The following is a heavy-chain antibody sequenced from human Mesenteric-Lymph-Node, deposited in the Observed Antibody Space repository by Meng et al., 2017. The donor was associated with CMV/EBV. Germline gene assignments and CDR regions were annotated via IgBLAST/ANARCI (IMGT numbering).Heavy chain of an antibody. CDR1: GFTVNSNY. V-gene: IGHV3-53*01. CDR3: ASRRYYGGGGY. CDR2: IYGAAFT. Sequence: LACAASGFTVNSNYMSWVRQPPGKGLEWVYLIYGAAFTSYADSVKGRFTISRDDSKNTLYLQMNSLRVDDTAVYYCASRRYYGGGGYWGQGTLVTVSS. D-gene: IGHD3-10*01. J-gene: IGHJ4*02.